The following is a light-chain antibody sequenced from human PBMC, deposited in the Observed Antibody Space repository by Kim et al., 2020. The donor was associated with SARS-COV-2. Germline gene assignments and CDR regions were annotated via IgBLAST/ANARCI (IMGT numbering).Light chain of an antibody. CDR2: DAS. J-gene: IGKJ2*01. CDR1: QSVSNF. Sequence: LSPGETANLSCRASQSVSNFLAWYQQKPGQAPRLLIYDASNRAPGIPARLSGSGSGTDFTLTISSLEPEDFAVYYCQQRTNWPPFTFGQGTKLEI. CDR3: QQRTNWPPFT. V-gene: IGKV3-11*01.